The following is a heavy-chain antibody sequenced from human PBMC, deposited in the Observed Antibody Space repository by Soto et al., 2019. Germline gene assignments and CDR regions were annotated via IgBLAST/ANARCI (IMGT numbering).Heavy chain of an antibody. D-gene: IGHD3-3*01. V-gene: IGHV3-30*18. CDR2: ISYDGSNK. Sequence: GGSLRLSCAASGFTFSSYGMHWVRQAPGKGLEWVAVISYDGSNKYYADSVKGRFTISRDNSKNTLYLQMNSLRAEDTAVYYCAKGPASNYDFWSPEFDFDYWGQGTLVTVSS. J-gene: IGHJ4*02. CDR3: AKGPASNYDFWSPEFDFDY. CDR1: GFTFSSYG.